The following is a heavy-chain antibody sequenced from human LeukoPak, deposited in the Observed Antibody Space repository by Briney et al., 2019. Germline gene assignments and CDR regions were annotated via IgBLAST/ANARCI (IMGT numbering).Heavy chain of an antibody. CDR3: TKVPQYCSGGSCDV. D-gene: IGHD2-15*01. J-gene: IGHJ6*04. V-gene: IGHV3-73*01. CDR2: IRSKANSYAT. CDR1: GFTFSGSA. Sequence: GGSLRLSCAASGFTFSGSAMHWVRQASGKGLKWVGRIRSKANSYATAYAASVKGRFTISRDDSKNTAYLQMNSLKTEDTAVYYCTKVPQYCSGGSCDVWGKGTTVTVSS.